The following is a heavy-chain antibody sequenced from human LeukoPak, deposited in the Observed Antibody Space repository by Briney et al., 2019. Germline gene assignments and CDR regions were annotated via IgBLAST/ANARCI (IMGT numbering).Heavy chain of an antibody. V-gene: IGHV4-39*01. J-gene: IGHJ4*02. Sequence: SETLPLTCTVSGGSIRSSSYYWGGIRQPPGKGLEWIGSIYYSGSTYYNPSLKSRVTISVDTSKNQVSLRLSSVTAADTAVYYCASGHYDSSGYYYPFDYWGQGTLVTVSS. CDR2: IYYSGST. CDR1: GGSIRSSSYY. CDR3: ASGHYDSSGYYYPFDY. D-gene: IGHD3-22*01.